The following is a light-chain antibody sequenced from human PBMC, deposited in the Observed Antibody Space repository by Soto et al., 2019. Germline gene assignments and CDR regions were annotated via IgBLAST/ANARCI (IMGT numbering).Light chain of an antibody. CDR3: SSYANNNNFKFV. V-gene: IGLV2-8*01. J-gene: IGLJ1*01. CDR1: SSDISTYKY. Sequence: QSALTQPPSASGSPGQSVTISCTGSSSDISTYKYVSWYQQHPGKPPKLMIYEVSKRPLGVPDRFSGSKSGNTASLTVSGLQAEDEADYYCSSYANNNNFKFVFGTRTKLTVL. CDR2: EVS.